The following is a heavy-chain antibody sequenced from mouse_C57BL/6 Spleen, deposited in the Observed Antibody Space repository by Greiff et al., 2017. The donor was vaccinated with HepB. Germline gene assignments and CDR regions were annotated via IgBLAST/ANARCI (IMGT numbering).Heavy chain of an antibody. Sequence: VQLQQSGAELVRPGASVTLSCKASGYTFTDYEMHWVKQTPVHGLEWIGAIDPETGGTAYNQKFKGKAILTADKSSSTAYMELRSLTSEDSAVYYCTRSDGYYRYWGQGTTLTVSS. J-gene: IGHJ2*01. V-gene: IGHV1-15*01. CDR3: TRSDGYYRY. D-gene: IGHD2-3*01. CDR2: IDPETGGT. CDR1: GYTFTDYE.